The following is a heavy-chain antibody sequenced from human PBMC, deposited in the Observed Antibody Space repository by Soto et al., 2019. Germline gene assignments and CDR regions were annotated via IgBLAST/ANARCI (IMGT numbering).Heavy chain of an antibody. V-gene: IGHV3-48*02. CDR3: TRDPLRVSLSQTYGMDV. Sequence: GGALRLSFAASGFALRSFFMNWGRQAPGKGLEWISYISSTTTTIYYADSVKGRFTISRDSAENSLYLQMNSLRDEDTAVYYCTRDPLRVSLSQTYGMDVWGQGTTVTVSS. D-gene: IGHD2-8*01. CDR2: ISSTTTTI. J-gene: IGHJ6*02. CDR1: GFALRSFF.